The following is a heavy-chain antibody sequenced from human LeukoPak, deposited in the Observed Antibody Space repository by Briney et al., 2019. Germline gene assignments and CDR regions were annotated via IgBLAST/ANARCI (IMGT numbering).Heavy chain of an antibody. CDR2: ISYDGSNK. Sequence: PGGSLRLSCAASGFTFSRYSIHWVRQAPGKGLEWVAVISYDGSNKYYADSVKGRFTISRDNSKNTLYLQMNSLRAEDTAVYYCARSRGVLLWFGGPPLDYWGQGTLVTVSS. J-gene: IGHJ4*02. CDR1: GFTFSRYS. CDR3: ARSRGVLLWFGGPPLDY. D-gene: IGHD3-10*01. V-gene: IGHV3-30*04.